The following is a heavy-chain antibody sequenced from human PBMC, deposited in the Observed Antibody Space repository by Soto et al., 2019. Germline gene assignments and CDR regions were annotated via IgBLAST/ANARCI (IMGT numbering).Heavy chain of an antibody. J-gene: IGHJ4*02. Sequence: TGPALVNPTETLRMTCTVPGFSLNTARMGVSWLRQPPGKALEWLAHIFSDDEISYSTSLKNRLTISKDVSKSQVVLTMTNMDPVDTATYYCARIYSSGWYVHLGFDYWGQGTLVTVSS. V-gene: IGHV2-26*01. CDR2: IFSDDEI. CDR3: ARIYSSGWYVHLGFDY. CDR1: GFSLNTARMG. D-gene: IGHD6-19*01.